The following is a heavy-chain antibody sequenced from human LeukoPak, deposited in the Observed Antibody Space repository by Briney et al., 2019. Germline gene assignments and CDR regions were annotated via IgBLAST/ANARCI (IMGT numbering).Heavy chain of an antibody. D-gene: IGHD3-3*01. CDR1: GFTFSSYS. CDR2: ISSSSSTI. J-gene: IGHJ4*02. CDR3: ARDPSVWSGYGDYFDY. Sequence: PGGSLRLSCAASGFTFSSYSMNWVRQAPGKGLEWVSYISSSSSTIYYADSVKGRFTISRDNAKNSLYLQMNSLRAEDTAVYYCARDPSVWSGYGDYFDYWGQGTLVTVSS. V-gene: IGHV3-48*01.